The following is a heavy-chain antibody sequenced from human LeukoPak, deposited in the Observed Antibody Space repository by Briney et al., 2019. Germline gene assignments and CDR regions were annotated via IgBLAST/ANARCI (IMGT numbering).Heavy chain of an antibody. D-gene: IGHD1-26*01. CDR1: GYSISSGYY. CDR3: ARAVGATLVDY. CDR2: IYHSGST. Sequence: SETLSLTCTVSGYSISSGYYWGWIRQPPGKGLEWIGSIYHSGSTYYNPSLKSRVTISVDTSKNQFSLKLSFVTAADTAVYYCARAVGATLVDYWGQGTLVTVSS. V-gene: IGHV4-38-2*02. J-gene: IGHJ4*02.